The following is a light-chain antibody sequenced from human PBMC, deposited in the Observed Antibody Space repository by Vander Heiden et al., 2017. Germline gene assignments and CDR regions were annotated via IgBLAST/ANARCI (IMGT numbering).Light chain of an antibody. V-gene: IGLV2-8*01. Sequence: QSALTHPPSASGSPGQSVTIPCTGTSSDVGGYNYVSWDQQHPDKAPKLMIYEVSKRPSGVPDRFSGSKSGNTASLTVSGLQAEDEADYYCSSYAGSNNVVFGGGTKLTVL. CDR2: EVS. CDR3: SSYAGSNNVV. CDR1: SSDVGGYNY. J-gene: IGLJ2*01.